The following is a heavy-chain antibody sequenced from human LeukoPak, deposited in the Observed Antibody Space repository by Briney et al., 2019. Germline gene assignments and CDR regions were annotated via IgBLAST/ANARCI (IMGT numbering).Heavy chain of an antibody. CDR2: ISWNSGSI. D-gene: IGHD5-12*01. V-gene: IGHV3-9*01. CDR3: AKESRDGYNFLDY. Sequence: GGSLRLSCAASGFTFDDYAMHWVRQARGKGLEGVSGISWNSGSIVYADSVKGRFTISRENAKNSLYLQMNSLRAEDTALYYCAKESRDGYNFLDYWGQGTLVTASS. CDR1: GFTFDDYA. J-gene: IGHJ4*02.